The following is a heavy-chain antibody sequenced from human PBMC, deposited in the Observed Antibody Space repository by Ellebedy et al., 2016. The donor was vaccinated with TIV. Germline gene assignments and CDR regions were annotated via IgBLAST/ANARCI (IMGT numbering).Heavy chain of an antibody. Sequence: AASMKVSCKASGGTFSSYSMIWVRQAPGQGLEWMGGIIHIFGTHDYAQSFQGRVTITADTSTSTAYMELSSLRSEDTAVYYCARGTYSSSWYGMDFWGQGTPVTVSS. CDR2: IIHIFGTH. V-gene: IGHV1-69*06. CDR1: GGTFSSYS. CDR3: ARGTYSSSWYGMDF. J-gene: IGHJ4*02. D-gene: IGHD6-13*01.